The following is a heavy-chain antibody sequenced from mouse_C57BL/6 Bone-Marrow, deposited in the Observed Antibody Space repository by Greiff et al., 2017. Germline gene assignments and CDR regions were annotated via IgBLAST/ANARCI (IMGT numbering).Heavy chain of an antibody. D-gene: IGHD4-1*01. V-gene: IGHV1-54*01. Sequence: QVQLQQSGAELVRPGTSVKVSCKASGYAFTNYLIEWVKQGPGQGLEWIGVINPGSGGTNYNEKFKGKATLTADNSSSTSYMQLSSLTSEDSAVYCCARSKNWDSWFAYWGQGTLVTVSA. CDR2: INPGSGGT. CDR3: ARSKNWDSWFAY. CDR1: GYAFTNYL. J-gene: IGHJ3*01.